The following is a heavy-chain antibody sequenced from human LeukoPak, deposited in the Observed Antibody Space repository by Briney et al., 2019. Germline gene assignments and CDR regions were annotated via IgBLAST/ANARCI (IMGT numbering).Heavy chain of an antibody. CDR2: IYHSGST. CDR1: GYSISSGYY. D-gene: IGHD3-9*01. Sequence: SETLSLTCAVSGYSISSGYYWGWIRQPPGKGLEWSGSIYHSGSTYYNPSLKSRVTISVDTSKNQFSLKLSSVTAADTAVYYCAKSTEVLRYFDWLLSPFDYWGQGTLVTVSS. V-gene: IGHV4-38-2*01. CDR3: AKSTEVLRYFDWLLSPFDY. J-gene: IGHJ4*02.